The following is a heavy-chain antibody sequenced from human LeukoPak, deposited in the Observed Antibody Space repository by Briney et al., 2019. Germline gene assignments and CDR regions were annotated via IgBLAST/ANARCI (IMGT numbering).Heavy chain of an antibody. J-gene: IGHJ4*02. CDR2: IWNDGNNK. D-gene: IGHD1-14*01. CDR1: GFTFSTRA. Sequence: PGKSLRLSCSASGFTFSTRAMHWVRQAPGKGLEWVAAIWNDGNNKNYAESVEGRFTISRDTSRNTMRLQMDSLRADDTAVYYCARGTQPSITTTINLFDSWGQGTLVTVSS. CDR3: ARGTQPSITTTINLFDS. V-gene: IGHV3-33*01.